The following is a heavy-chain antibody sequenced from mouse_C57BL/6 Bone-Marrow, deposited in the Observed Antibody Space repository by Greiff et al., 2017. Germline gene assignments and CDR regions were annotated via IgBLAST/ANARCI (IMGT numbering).Heavy chain of an antibody. D-gene: IGHD2-5*01. CDR1: GYTFTDYN. Sequence: VQLQQSGPELVKPGASVKIPCKASGYTFTDYNMDWVKQSHGKSLEWIGDITPNNGGTIYNQKFKGKATLTVDKSSSTAYMELRSLTSADTAVYYCARYSNSLYAMDDWGQGTSVTVSS. CDR2: ITPNNGGT. CDR3: ARYSNSLYAMDD. J-gene: IGHJ4*01. V-gene: IGHV1-18*01.